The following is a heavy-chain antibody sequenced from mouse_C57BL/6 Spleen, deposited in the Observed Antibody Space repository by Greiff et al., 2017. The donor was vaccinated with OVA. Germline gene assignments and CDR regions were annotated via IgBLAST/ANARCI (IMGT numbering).Heavy chain of an antibody. Sequence: EVQRVESEGGLVQPGSSMKLSCTASGFTFSDYYMAWVRQVPEKGLEWVANINYDGSSTYYLDSLKSRFIISRDNAKNILYLQMSSLKSEDTATYYCARDRQDYYGCSYWCVDVWGTGTTVTVSS. CDR3: ARDRQDYYGCSYWCVDV. CDR2: INYDGSST. D-gene: IGHD1-1*01. V-gene: IGHV5-16*01. CDR1: GFTFSDYY. J-gene: IGHJ1*03.